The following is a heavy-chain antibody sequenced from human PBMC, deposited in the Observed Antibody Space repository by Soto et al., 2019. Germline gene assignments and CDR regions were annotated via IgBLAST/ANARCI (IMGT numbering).Heavy chain of an antibody. V-gene: IGHV1-3*01. J-gene: IGHJ5*02. CDR3: ARKYCSGGSCFSWFDP. Sequence: ASVKVSCKASGYTFTSYAMHWVRQAPGQRLEWMGWINAGNGNTKYSQKFQGRVTITRDTSASTAYSELSSLRSEDTAVYYCARKYCSGGSCFSWFDPWGQGTLVTVSS. CDR2: INAGNGNT. CDR1: GYTFTSYA. D-gene: IGHD2-15*01.